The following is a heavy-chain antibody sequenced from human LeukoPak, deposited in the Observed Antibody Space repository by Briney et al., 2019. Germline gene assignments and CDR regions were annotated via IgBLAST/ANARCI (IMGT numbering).Heavy chain of an antibody. D-gene: IGHD5-18*01. CDR1: GGSFSGYY. CDR3: ARGGGYSYYFDY. V-gene: IGHV4-34*01. Sequence: SETLSLTCAVYGGSFSGYYWSWIRQPPGKGLEWIGEINHSGSTNYNPSLKSRVTISVDTSKNQFSLKLSSVTAADTAVYYCARGGGYSYYFDYWGQGTLVTVSS. CDR2: INHSGST. J-gene: IGHJ4*02.